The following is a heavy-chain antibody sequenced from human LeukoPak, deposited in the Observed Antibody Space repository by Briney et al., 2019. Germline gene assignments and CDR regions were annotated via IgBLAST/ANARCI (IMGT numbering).Heavy chain of an antibody. D-gene: IGHD5-18*01. Sequence: RGSLRLSCAASGFTFSSYGMHWIRQAPGKGLEWVAVIWYDGSNKYYADSVKGRFTISRDNSKNTLYLQMDSLRAEDTAVYYCAKDPSMDTASYWFDPWGQGTLVTVSS. CDR3: AKDPSMDTASYWFDP. CDR1: GFTFSSYG. V-gene: IGHV3-33*06. J-gene: IGHJ5*02. CDR2: IWYDGSNK.